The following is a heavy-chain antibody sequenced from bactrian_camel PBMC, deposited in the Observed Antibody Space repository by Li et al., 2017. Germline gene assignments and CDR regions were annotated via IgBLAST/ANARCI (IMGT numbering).Heavy chain of an antibody. D-gene: IGHD2*01. J-gene: IGHJ4*01. CDR3: AAESWVYGGDCRSSGD. CDR2: IVTGGGNT. V-gene: IGHV3S54*01. Sequence: HVQLVESGGGSVQAGGSLKLTCAASGDTSHVYCWGWFRQAPGKEREGVAAIVTGGGNTYYAGSVDGRFTISQDNAKNTINLELNSLKPEDTAVYYCAAESWVYGGDCRSSGDWGQGTQVTVS. CDR1: GDTSHVYC.